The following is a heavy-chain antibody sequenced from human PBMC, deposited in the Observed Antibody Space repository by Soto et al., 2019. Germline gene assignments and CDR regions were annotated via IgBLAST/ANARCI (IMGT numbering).Heavy chain of an antibody. V-gene: IGHV3-21*01. Sequence: EVQLVESGGGLVKPGGSLRLSCAASGFTFSSYSMNWVRQAPGKGLEWVSSISSSSSYIYYADSVKGRFTISRDNAKNSLYLQMNSLRAEDTGVYYCARGYYDSSGYSYFDYWGQGTLVTVSS. J-gene: IGHJ4*02. CDR1: GFTFSSYS. CDR2: ISSSSSYI. CDR3: ARGYYDSSGYSYFDY. D-gene: IGHD3-22*01.